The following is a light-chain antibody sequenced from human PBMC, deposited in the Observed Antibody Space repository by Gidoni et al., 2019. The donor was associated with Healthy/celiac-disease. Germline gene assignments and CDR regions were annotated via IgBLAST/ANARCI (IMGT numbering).Light chain of an antibody. J-gene: IGKJ4*01. Sequence: EIVLTQSPGTLSLSPGERATLSCRASQSVSSSYLAWYQQKPGQAPRPLIYGASSRATGIPDRFSGSGSGTDFTLIISRLEPEDFAVYYCQQYGSSPLTFGGGTKVEIK. CDR2: GAS. V-gene: IGKV3-20*01. CDR3: QQYGSSPLT. CDR1: QSVSSSY.